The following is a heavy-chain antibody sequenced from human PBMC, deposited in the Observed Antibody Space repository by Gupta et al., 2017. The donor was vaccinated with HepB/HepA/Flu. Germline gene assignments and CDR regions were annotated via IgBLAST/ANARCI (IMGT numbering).Heavy chain of an antibody. Sequence: QVQLVESGGGVVQPGRSLRLSCAASGFLFGAYGMHWVPQAPGKGLEWVAFISNDGTHEYYRDSVKGRFTISRDNSKNTMYLDMNSLRPEDTALYYCARVFSTYSSSLAMGVWGQGTTVTVSS. CDR3: ARVFSTYSSSLAMGV. CDR2: ISNDGTHE. D-gene: IGHD2-2*01. J-gene: IGHJ6*02. CDR1: GFLFGAYG. V-gene: IGHV3-30*03.